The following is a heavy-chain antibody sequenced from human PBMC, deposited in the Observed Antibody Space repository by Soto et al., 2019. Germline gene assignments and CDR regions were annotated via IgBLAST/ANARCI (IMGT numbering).Heavy chain of an antibody. Sequence: QVQLEQSGAEVKKPGPSLKVSCKATGGTFNKYAISWVRQAPGQGLEWMAGIIPVYGTPNYAQRFQDRVTMIEAESTTTAYSGLNSLTSDDAAIYYCSLVTASGMEVWGPGTTVIVSS. D-gene: IGHD2-15*01. V-gene: IGHV1-69*01. CDR1: GGTFNKYA. J-gene: IGHJ6*02. CDR3: SLVTASGMEV. CDR2: IIPVYGTP.